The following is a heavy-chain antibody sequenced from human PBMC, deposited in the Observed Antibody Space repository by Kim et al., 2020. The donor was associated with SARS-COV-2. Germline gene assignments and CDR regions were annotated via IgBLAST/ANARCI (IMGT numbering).Heavy chain of an antibody. CDR1: GFTFSSYA. V-gene: IGHV3-23*01. CDR2: ISSTGGNT. J-gene: IGHJ4*02. D-gene: IGHD2-2*02. CDR3: AKDPEGTAIPNFDY. Sequence: GGSLRLSCAASGFTFSSYAMSWVRQAPGKGLEWVSSISSTGGNTYYPDSVKGRFTISRDNSKNTLSLQMNSLRAEDTAVYYCAKDPEGTAIPNFDYWGQGTLVTVSS.